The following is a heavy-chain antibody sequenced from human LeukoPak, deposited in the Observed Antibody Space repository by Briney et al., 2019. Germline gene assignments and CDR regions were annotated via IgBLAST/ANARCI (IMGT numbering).Heavy chain of an antibody. V-gene: IGHV1-18*01. CDR1: GYTFTSYG. CDR3: ARDARYYYDSSGSSPLVDY. CDR2: ISAYNGNT. D-gene: IGHD3-22*01. J-gene: IGHJ4*02. Sequence: GASVKVSCKASGYTFTSYGISWVRQAPGQGLEWMGWISAYNGNTNYAQKLQGRVTMTTDTSTSTAYMELRSLRSDDTAVYYCARDARYYYDSSGSSPLVDYWGQGTLVTVSS.